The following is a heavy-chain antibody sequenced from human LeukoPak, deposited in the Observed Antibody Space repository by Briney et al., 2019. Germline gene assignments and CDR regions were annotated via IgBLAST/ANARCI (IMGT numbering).Heavy chain of an antibody. V-gene: IGHV4-4*02. CDR1: GGSIISGNW. D-gene: IGHD5-12*01. J-gene: IGHJ4*02. CDR2: IYHSGRT. Sequence: PSGTLSLTCAVSGGSIISGNWWSCVRQPPGKGLEWIGEIYHSGRTNYNPSLKSRVTISLYNSKNQFSLNLSSVTAADTALYYCASSDGQPPRFDSSYDVFDYWGQGTLVTVSS. CDR3: ASSDGQPPRFDSSYDVFDY.